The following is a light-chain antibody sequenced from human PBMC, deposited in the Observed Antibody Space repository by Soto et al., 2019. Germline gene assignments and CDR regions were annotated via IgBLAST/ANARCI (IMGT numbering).Light chain of an antibody. CDR1: QSVSSSY. CDR3: QQYNNWPPIT. J-gene: IGKJ5*01. V-gene: IGKV3-15*01. Sequence: EIVMTQSPATLSVSPGERATLSCRASQSVSSSYLAWYQQKPGQAPRLLIYGASTRATGIPARFSGSGSGTEFTLTISSLQPEDFAVYYCQQYNNWPPITFGQGTRLEIK. CDR2: GAS.